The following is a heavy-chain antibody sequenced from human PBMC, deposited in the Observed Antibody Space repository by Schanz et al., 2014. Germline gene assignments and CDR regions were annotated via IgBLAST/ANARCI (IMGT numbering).Heavy chain of an antibody. J-gene: IGHJ3*01. Sequence: EVQLVESGGGLIQPGGSLRLSCAVSGFSVSTNYMSWARQAPGKGLEWVANIKEDGSKKYYVDSVRGRFTISRDNAKNSLYLQLNSLTAEDTAVYHCARDSRYCTGVDCKGDAFDLWGQGTLVTVSS. D-gene: IGHD2-8*02. V-gene: IGHV3-7*01. CDR1: GFSVSTNY. CDR2: IKEDGSKK. CDR3: ARDSRYCTGVDCKGDAFDL.